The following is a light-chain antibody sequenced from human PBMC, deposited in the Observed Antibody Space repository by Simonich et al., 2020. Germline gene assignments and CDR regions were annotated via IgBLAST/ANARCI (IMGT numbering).Light chain of an antibody. CDR3: QVWDSSSDHPV. J-gene: IGLJ2*01. CDR2: DDS. Sequence: SYVLTQPPSVPVAPGKTARITCAGNNIGSKCVHWYQQKPGQAPVLDVYDDSDRPSWIPDRFSGSNSGNTATLTISRVEAEDEADYYCQVWDSSSDHPVFGGGTKLTVL. V-gene: IGLV3-21*03. CDR1: NIGSKC.